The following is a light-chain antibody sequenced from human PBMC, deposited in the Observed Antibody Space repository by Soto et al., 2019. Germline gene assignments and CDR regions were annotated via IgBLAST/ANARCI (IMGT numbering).Light chain of an antibody. V-gene: IGKV3-11*01. J-gene: IGKJ4*01. CDR3: QQRSHWPRS. CDR2: DAS. CDR1: QSVSSY. Sequence: ETGGTQSPATASVSAGEKTTVACGASQSVSSYLAWYQQKPGQAPRLLIYDASNRATGIPARFSGSGSGTDFTLTSGILAPELFPVSYRQQRSHWPRSFAGGTKVDIK.